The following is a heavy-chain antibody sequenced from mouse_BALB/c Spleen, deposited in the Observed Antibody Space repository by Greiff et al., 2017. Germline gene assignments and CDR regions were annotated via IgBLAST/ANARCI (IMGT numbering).Heavy chain of an antibody. Sequence: DVHLVESGGGLVQPGGSLKLSCAASGFTFSSYTMSWVRQTPEKRLEWVAYISNGGGSTYYPDTVKGRFTISRDNAKNTLYLQMSSLKSEDTAMYYCARGHYSGYYAMDYWGQGTSVTVSS. CDR1: GFTFSSYT. V-gene: IGHV5-12-2*01. J-gene: IGHJ4*01. CDR2: ISNGGGST. CDR3: ARGHYSGYYAMDY. D-gene: IGHD1-2*01.